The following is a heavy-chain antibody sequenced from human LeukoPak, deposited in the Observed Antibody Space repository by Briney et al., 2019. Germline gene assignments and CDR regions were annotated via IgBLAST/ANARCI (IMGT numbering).Heavy chain of an antibody. CDR1: GGSFSDYY. D-gene: IGHD3-10*01. CDR2: INHSGST. V-gene: IGHV4-34*01. Sequence: SETLSLTCAVYGGSFSDYYWSWIRQPPGKGLEWIGEINHSGSTNYNPSLKSRVTISGDTSKNQFSLKLSSVTAADTAVYYCARAGDYYGSGSPTYYFDYWGQGTLVTVSS. CDR3: ARAGDYYGSGSPTYYFDY. J-gene: IGHJ4*02.